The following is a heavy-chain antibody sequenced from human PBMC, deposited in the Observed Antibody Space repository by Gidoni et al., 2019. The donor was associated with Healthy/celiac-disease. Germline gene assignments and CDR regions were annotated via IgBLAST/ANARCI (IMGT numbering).Heavy chain of an antibody. Sequence: EVQLLESGGGLVQPGVSLRLSCAASGFTFSSYAMRRVRQAPGKGLEWVAAISGSGGSTYYVVAVKGLLTIARDKSKNTLDLQMNSLRAEDTALYYCAKVGSGYISSWYYYYYGMDVWGQGTTVTVSS. V-gene: IGHV3-23*02. J-gene: IGHJ6*02. CDR1: GFTFSSYA. CDR2: ISGSGGST. CDR3: AKVGSGYISSWYYYYYGMDV. D-gene: IGHD6-13*01.